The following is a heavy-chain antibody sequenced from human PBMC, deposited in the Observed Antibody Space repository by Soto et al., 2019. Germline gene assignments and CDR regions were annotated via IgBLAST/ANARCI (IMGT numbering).Heavy chain of an antibody. Sequence: EVHLLESGGSLVQPGGSLRLSCAASGFSFSPYAMSWVRQAPGKGLEWVSGISGSGNKTYYADSVKGRFTISRDNSKHTLFLLMNSLRADDAAVYYCAASESYHKAAYWGQGTLVTVSS. J-gene: IGHJ4*02. CDR2: ISGSGNKT. CDR3: AASESYHKAAY. CDR1: GFSFSPYA. V-gene: IGHV3-23*01. D-gene: IGHD3-10*01.